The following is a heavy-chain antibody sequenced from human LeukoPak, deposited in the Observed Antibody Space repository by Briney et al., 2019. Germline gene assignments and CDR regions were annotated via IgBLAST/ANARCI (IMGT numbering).Heavy chain of an antibody. CDR1: GGSISSGGYS. CDR2: IYHSGST. CDR3: ARFGGYGSGSEGLYY. V-gene: IGHV4-30-2*01. J-gene: IGHJ4*02. D-gene: IGHD3-10*01. Sequence: PSQTLSLTCAVSGGSISSGGYSWSWIRQPPGKGLEWIGYIYHSGSTYYNPSLESRVTISVDRSKNQFSLKLSSVTAADTAVYYCARFGGYGSGSEGLYYWGQGTLVTVSS.